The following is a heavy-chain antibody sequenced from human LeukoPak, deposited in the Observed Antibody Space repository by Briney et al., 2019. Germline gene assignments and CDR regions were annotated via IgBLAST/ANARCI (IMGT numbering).Heavy chain of an antibody. CDR1: GFIFTTYS. Sequence: GGSLRLSCAASGFIFTTYSVNWVRQAPGKGLEWVSYISSSSTYISYADSVEGRFTISRDNAKNSLYLQMNSLRAEDTAVYYCARDTYDILTGYYKWAFDIWGQGTMVTVSS. D-gene: IGHD3-9*01. V-gene: IGHV3-21*01. CDR2: ISSSSTYI. CDR3: ARDTYDILTGYYKWAFDI. J-gene: IGHJ3*02.